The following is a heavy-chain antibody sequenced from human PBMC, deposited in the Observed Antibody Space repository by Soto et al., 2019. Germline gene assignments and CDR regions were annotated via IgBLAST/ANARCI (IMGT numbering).Heavy chain of an antibody. J-gene: IGHJ4*02. CDR1: GASLSSISYY. D-gene: IGHD2-15*01. V-gene: IGHV4-39*01. CDR3: ASRHCSGGSCYNHGFDS. Sequence: SETLSLTCTVSGASLSSISYYWGWIRQPPGKGLEWVGSIFFTGNIYYNPSHKSRVTISVDTSRNQFSLMVNSVTAADTAVYYCASRHCSGGSCYNHGFDSWGQGALVTVSS. CDR2: IFFTGNI.